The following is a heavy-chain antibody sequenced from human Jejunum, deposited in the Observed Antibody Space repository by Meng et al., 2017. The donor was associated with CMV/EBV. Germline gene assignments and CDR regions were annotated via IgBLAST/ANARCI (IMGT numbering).Heavy chain of an antibody. CDR3: ARELCTTTSCSYDY. CDR1: GGSISSGGYY. Sequence: GGSISSGGYYCSWIRQHPGMGLEWIGYIHDTGSTHTNPSLTNRVTMSVDTSQNQFSLKLSSVIVADTAVYYCARELCTTTSCSYDYWGQGTLVTVSS. CDR2: IHDTGST. J-gene: IGHJ4*02. V-gene: IGHV4-31*02. D-gene: IGHD2-2*01.